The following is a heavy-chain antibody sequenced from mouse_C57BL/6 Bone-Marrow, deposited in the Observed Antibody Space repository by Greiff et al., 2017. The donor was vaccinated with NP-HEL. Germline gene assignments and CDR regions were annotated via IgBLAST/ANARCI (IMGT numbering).Heavy chain of an antibody. CDR3: ITTVVYFDY. J-gene: IGHJ2*01. CDR2: INPNNGGT. D-gene: IGHD1-1*01. CDR1: GYTFTDYY. V-gene: IGHV1-26*01. Sequence: EVQLQQSGPELVKPGASVKISCKASGYTFTDYYMNWVKQSHGKSLEWIGDINPNNGGTSYNQKFKGKATLTVDKSSSTAYMELRSLTSEDSAVYYCITTVVYFDYWGQGTTLTVSS.